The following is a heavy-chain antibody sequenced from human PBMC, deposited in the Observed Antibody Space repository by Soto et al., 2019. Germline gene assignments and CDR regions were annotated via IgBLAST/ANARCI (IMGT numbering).Heavy chain of an antibody. Sequence: PSETLSLTCAVYCGSFRGYYWSWIRQPPGKGLEWIGEINHSGSTNYNPSLKSRVTMSVDTSKNQFSLNLSSVTAADTAVYYCARAGPGFCTNGVCWFDPWGQGTLVTV. CDR2: INHSGST. V-gene: IGHV4-34*01. D-gene: IGHD2-8*01. J-gene: IGHJ5*02. CDR1: CGSFRGYY. CDR3: ARAGPGFCTNGVCWFDP.